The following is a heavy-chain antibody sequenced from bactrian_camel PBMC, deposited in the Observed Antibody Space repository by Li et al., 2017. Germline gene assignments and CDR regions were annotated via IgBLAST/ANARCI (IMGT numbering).Heavy chain of an antibody. D-gene: IGHD2*01. CDR2: SIDRDGKI. CDR1: GYKFIDHC. Sequence: QVQLVESGGGSVQAGGSLRLSCSASGYKFIDHCMAWFRQDPERERQRLPREEIASIDRDGKITYADSVRGRFTVSRDNPKNTLYLRLNSLKTEDSAMYYCSKAVSGCGDS. V-gene: IGHV3S1*01.